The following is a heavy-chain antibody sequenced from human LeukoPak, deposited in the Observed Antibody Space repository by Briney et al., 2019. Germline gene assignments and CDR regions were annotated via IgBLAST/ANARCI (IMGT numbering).Heavy chain of an antibody. V-gene: IGHV3-23*01. Sequence: GGSLRLSCAAPGFTFSSYAMSTVRQAPGKGLEWVSAISGSGCSTYYADSVKGRFTISRDNSKNTLYLQMNSLRAEDTAVYYCAKDPVRYYYGSGSYCDYWGQGTLVTVSS. CDR2: ISGSGCST. J-gene: IGHJ4*02. CDR3: AKDPVRYYYGSGSYCDY. D-gene: IGHD3-10*01. CDR1: GFTFSSYA.